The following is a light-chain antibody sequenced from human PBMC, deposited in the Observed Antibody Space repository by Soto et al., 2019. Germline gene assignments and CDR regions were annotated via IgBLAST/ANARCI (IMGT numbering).Light chain of an antibody. V-gene: IGLV2-8*01. Sequence: QSVLTQPPSASGSPGQSVTISCIGTSSDVGNYNYVSWYQQHPGKAPKLMIYEVSKRPSGVPDRFSGSKSGNTASLTVSGLHTEDEADYFCSSYAGNNNLVFGGGTQLTVL. CDR2: EVS. CDR3: SSYAGNNNLV. CDR1: SSDVGNYNY. J-gene: IGLJ2*01.